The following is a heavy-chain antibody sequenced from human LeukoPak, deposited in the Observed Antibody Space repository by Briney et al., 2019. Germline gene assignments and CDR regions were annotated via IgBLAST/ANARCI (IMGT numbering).Heavy chain of an antibody. CDR2: ISSSSSYI. D-gene: IGHD5-24*01. CDR1: GFTFSSYS. J-gene: IGHJ4*02. Sequence: GGSLRLSCAASGFTFSSYSMNWVRQAPGKGLEWVSSISSSSSYIYYADSVKGRFTISRDNAKNSLYLQMNSLRAEDTAVYYCARGKGRDGYNYFYFDYWDQGTLVTVSS. CDR3: ARGKGRDGYNYFYFDY. V-gene: IGHV3-21*01.